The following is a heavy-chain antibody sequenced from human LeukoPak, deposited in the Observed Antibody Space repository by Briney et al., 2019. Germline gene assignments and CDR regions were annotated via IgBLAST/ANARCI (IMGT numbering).Heavy chain of an antibody. J-gene: IGHJ6*04. CDR3: AELGITMIGGV. V-gene: IGHV3-30*02. CDR2: IRYDGSNK. Sequence: GGSLRLSCAASGFIFNTYVMHWVRQAPGKGLEWLASIRYDGSNKNYADSVKGRFTISRDNTKNSLYLQMNSLRAEDTAVYYCAELGITMIGGVWGKGTTVTISS. CDR1: GFIFNTYV. D-gene: IGHD3-10*02.